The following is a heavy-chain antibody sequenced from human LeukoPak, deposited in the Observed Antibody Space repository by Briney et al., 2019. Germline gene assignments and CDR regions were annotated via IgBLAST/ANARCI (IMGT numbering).Heavy chain of an antibody. CDR1: GFILSSNY. J-gene: IGHJ3*01. V-gene: IGHV3-53*01. CDR3: ARGLMRGENL. D-gene: IGHD2-8*01. Sequence: GGSLRLSCAASGFILSSNYVTWVRQTPGKGLEWVSIIYSDGDTSYADSVKGRFTVSRDDSKNMVYLQMDSLRAEDTAMYYCARGLMRGENLWGQGTMVIVSS. CDR2: IYSDGDT.